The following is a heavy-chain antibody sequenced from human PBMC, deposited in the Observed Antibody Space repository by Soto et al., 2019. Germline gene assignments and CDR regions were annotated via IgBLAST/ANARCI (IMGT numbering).Heavy chain of an antibody. V-gene: IGHV3-33*01. J-gene: IGHJ4*02. CDR2: IWYDGSNK. D-gene: IGHD1-26*01. CDR3: ARDSGSYDPYFDY. Sequence: GGSLRLSCAASGFTFSSYGMHWVRQAPGKGLEWVAVIWYDGSNKYYADSVKGRFTISRDNSKNTLYLQMNSLRAEDTAVYYCARDSGSYDPYFDYWGQGTLVTVSS. CDR1: GFTFSSYG.